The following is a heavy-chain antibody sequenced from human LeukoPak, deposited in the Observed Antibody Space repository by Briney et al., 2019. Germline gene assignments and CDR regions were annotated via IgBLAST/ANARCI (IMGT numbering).Heavy chain of an antibody. CDR3: ARDSSWAYVYVWGCLDY. D-gene: IGHD3-16*01. CDR1: GFTFSDYY. CDR2: ISCSGSTI. Sequence: GGSLRLSCAASGFTFSDYYMRWIRQAPGKGREWVSYISCSGSTIYYADSVKGRFTIYRDNAKNSLYLQMNSRRAEDTAVYYCARDSSWAYVYVWGCLDYWGQGTLVTVSS. J-gene: IGHJ4*02. V-gene: IGHV3-11*04.